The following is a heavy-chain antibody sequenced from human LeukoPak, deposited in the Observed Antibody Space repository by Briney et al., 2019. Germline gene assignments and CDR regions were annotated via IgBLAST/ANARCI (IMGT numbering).Heavy chain of an antibody. Sequence: ASVKVSCKASGYSFISYAMHWVRQAPGQRLEWMGWINAGNGNTKYLQKFQGRVTFTRDTSASTAYMELSSLRSEDTAVYYCVTADYGDYRGQGTLVTVSS. CDR3: VTADYGDY. J-gene: IGHJ4*02. CDR1: GYSFISYA. CDR2: INAGNGNT. V-gene: IGHV1-3*01.